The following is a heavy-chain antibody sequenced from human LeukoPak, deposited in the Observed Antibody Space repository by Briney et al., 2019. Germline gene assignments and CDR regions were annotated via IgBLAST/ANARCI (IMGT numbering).Heavy chain of an antibody. CDR1: GFTFSNYG. D-gene: IGHD3-3*01. Sequence: PGGSLRLSCAASGFTFSNYGMNWVRQAPGKGPEWVSSISSSSSYTYYADSVKGRFTISRDNAKNSLYLQMNSLRAEDTAVYYCARDTYLGYDFWSGDNAFDIWGQGTMVTVSS. CDR2: ISSSSSYT. J-gene: IGHJ3*02. CDR3: ARDTYLGYDFWSGDNAFDI. V-gene: IGHV3-21*01.